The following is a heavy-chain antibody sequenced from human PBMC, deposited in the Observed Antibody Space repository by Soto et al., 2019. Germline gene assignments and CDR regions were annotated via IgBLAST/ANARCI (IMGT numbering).Heavy chain of an antibody. CDR1: GGSISSYY. D-gene: IGHD1-26*01. CDR3: ARRYGSAIDY. V-gene: IGHV4-59*08. CDR2: IYYSGST. Sequence: LSLTCTVSGGSISSYYWSWIRQPPGKGLEWIGYIYYSGSTNYNPSLKSRVTISVDTSKNQFSLKLSSVTAADTAVYYCARRYGSAIDYWGQGTLVTVSS. J-gene: IGHJ4*02.